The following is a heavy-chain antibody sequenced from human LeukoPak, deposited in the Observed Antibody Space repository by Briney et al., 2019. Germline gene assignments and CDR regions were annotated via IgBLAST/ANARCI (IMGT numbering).Heavy chain of an antibody. Sequence: PGGSLRLSCAASGFTFSSYEMNWVRQAPGKGLEWVSYISSSGTTIYYADSVKGRFTISRDNAKHSLYLQMNSLRAEDTAVYYGARAGYCSGGSCYTTFDYWGQGTLVTVSS. CDR3: ARAGYCSGGSCYTTFDY. V-gene: IGHV3-48*03. CDR2: ISSSGTTI. CDR1: GFTFSSYE. J-gene: IGHJ4*02. D-gene: IGHD2-15*01.